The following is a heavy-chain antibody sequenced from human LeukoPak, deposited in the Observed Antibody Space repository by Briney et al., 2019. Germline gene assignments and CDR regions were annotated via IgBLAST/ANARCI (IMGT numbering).Heavy chain of an antibody. CDR3: AKGAVYYSSSPQYFQH. J-gene: IGHJ1*01. Sequence: PGGSLRLSCAASGFTFSSYGMHWVRQAPGKGLEWVAVISYDGSNKYYADSVKGRFTISRDNSKNTLYLQMNSLRAEDTAVYYCAKGAVYYSSSPQYFQHWGQGTLVTVSS. V-gene: IGHV3-30*18. D-gene: IGHD6-6*01. CDR1: GFTFSSYG. CDR2: ISYDGSNK.